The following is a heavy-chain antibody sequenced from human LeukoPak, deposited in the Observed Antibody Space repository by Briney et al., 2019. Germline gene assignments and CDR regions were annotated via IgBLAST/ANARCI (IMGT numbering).Heavy chain of an antibody. CDR1: GYIFTNYW. V-gene: IGHV5-51*01. CDR2: IYPVDSDT. J-gene: IGHJ4*02. CDR3: ARQSRDGSKTRGYYFDS. Sequence: GESLQISCQAFGYIFTNYWIGWVRQMPGTGLESMGIIYPVDSDTTYSPSFEGQVPISAAKSIDTVYLQWSSLKASDTATYYCARQSRDGSKTRGYYFDSWGQGTLVTVSS. D-gene: IGHD3-10*01.